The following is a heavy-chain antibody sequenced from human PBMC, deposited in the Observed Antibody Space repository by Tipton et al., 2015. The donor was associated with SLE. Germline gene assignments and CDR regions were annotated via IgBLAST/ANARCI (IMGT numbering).Heavy chain of an antibody. J-gene: IGHJ4*02. CDR1: GGSISSGSYF. V-gene: IGHV4-61*02. CDR3: ARGQHQFGRFDY. D-gene: IGHD3/OR15-3a*01. CDR2: IYSSGIT. Sequence: TLSLTCTVSGGSISSGSYFWSWIRQPAGKGLEWIGRIYSSGITNYNPSLKSRVAMSVDASKNQFSLRLTSVTAADTAVYYCARGQHQFGRFDYWGQGTLVTVSS.